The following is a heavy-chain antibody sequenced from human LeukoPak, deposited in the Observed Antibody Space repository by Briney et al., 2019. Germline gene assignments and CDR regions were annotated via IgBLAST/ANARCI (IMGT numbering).Heavy chain of an antibody. V-gene: IGHV4-4*09. CDR2: IYTSGNT. CDR3: ARRGTIFGPESL. D-gene: IGHD3-3*01. Sequence: SETLSLTCSVSGGSISYYYWTWIRQPPGKGLEWIGYIYTSGNTDYNPSLKSRVSVSLDTSKSQLSLNLSPVTAADTAVYFCARRGTIFGPESLWGRGTLVTVSS. CDR1: GGSISYYY. J-gene: IGHJ2*01.